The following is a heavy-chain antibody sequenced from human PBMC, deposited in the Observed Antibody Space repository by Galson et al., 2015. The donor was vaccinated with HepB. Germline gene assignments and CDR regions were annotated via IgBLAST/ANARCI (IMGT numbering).Heavy chain of an antibody. CDR1: EFTVSGNY. J-gene: IGHJ3*01. CDR2: IYSGGTT. Sequence: SLRLSCAASEFTVSGNYMSWVRQAPGRGLEWVSVIYSGGTTHYADSVKGRFAISRDNAKTSLYLQMNSLRAEDTALYYCAIASYSYESTGYGFAFDVWGQGTMVTVSS. V-gene: IGHV3-53*05. D-gene: IGHD3-22*01. CDR3: AIASYSYESTGYGFAFDV.